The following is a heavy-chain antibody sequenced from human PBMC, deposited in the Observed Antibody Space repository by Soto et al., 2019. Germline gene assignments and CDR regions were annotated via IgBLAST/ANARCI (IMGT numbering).Heavy chain of an antibody. Sequence: QVQLVQSGAELKKPGASVNISCQASGFTFSDTLINWVRQGPGQRLEWMGWINPANGNTRYTEPFQGRVTISSLSSASTAHVALSDLTSEDTAVYYCARDIVRVGPRANVAFDVWGQGTMITVSS. CDR3: ARDIVRVGPRANVAFDV. CDR2: INPANGNT. V-gene: IGHV1-3*01. J-gene: IGHJ3*01. D-gene: IGHD1-26*01. CDR1: GFTFSDTL.